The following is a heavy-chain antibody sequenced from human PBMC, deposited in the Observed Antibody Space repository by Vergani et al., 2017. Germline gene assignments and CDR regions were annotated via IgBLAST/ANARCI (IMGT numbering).Heavy chain of an antibody. Sequence: QVQLVESGGGVVQPGGSLRLSCTASGFTFSEYNMHWVRQAPGKGLEWVAVVWYDGATRYIADSVKGRFSISRDNSKNSLNLQMNRLRAEDTAVYYCAKDHRGSYETYYAFWSGPEFDTRAQGTLVTVSS. CDR3: AKDHRGSYETYYAFWSGPEFDT. CDR2: VWYDGATR. J-gene: IGHJ4*02. V-gene: IGHV3-33*03. CDR1: GFTFSEYN. D-gene: IGHD3-3*01.